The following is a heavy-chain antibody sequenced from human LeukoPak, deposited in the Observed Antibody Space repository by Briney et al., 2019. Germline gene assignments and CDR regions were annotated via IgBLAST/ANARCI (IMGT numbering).Heavy chain of an antibody. V-gene: IGHV1-18*01. CDR3: AREGPPLYSGYDYPYFDY. CDR2: ISAYNGNT. J-gene: IGHJ4*02. CDR1: GYTFTSYG. Sequence: GASVKVSCKASGYTFTSYGIRWVRQAPGQGLEWMGWISAYNGNTNYAQKLQGRVTMTTDTSTSTAYMELRSLRSDDTAVYYCAREGPPLYSGYDYPYFDYWGQGTLVTVSS. D-gene: IGHD5-12*01.